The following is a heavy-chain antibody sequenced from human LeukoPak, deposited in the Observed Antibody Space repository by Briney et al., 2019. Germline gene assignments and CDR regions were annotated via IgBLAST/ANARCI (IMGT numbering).Heavy chain of an antibody. D-gene: IGHD5-24*01. CDR1: GASIVRDY. V-gene: IGHV4-59*12. J-gene: IGHJ4*02. Sequence: SETLSLTCTVSGASIVRDYWSWVRQPPGTGLQWIGYVYETGSRNYNPSLERRVSISLDRSENQFSLRLDSVTAADTVMYYCAREHRGRDGYTLDYWGQGILVTVSS. CDR2: VYETGSR. CDR3: AREHRGRDGYTLDY.